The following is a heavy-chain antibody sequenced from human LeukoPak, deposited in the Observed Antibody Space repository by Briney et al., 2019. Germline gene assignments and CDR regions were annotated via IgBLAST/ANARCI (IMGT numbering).Heavy chain of an antibody. J-gene: IGHJ4*02. V-gene: IGHV4-39*07. D-gene: IGHD2-2*01. CDR2: INHSGST. CDR1: GGSISSGGYY. Sequence: SETLSLTCTVSGGSISSGGYYWSWIRQPPGKGLEWIGEINHSGSTNYNPSLKSRVTISVDTSKNQFSLKLSSVTAADTAVYYCARASPNCSSTSCGGDYWGQGTLVTVSS. CDR3: ARASPNCSSTSCGGDY.